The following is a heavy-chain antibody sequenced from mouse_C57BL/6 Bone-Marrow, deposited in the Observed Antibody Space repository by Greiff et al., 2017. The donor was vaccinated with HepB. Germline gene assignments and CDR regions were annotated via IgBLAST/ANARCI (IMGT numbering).Heavy chain of an antibody. CDR3: TRDRIITTVVGYFDY. V-gene: IGHV5-9-1*02. J-gene: IGHJ2*01. CDR1: GFTFSSYA. D-gene: IGHD1-1*01. Sequence: EVNLVESGEGLVKPGGSLKLSCAASGFTFSSYAMSWVRQTPEKRLEWVAYISSGGDYIYYADTVKGRFTISRDNARNTLYLQMSSLKSEDTAMYYCTRDRIITTVVGYFDYWGQGTTLTVSS. CDR2: ISSGGDYI.